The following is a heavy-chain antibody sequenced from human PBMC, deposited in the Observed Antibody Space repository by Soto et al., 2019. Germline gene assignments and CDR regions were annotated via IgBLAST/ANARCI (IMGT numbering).Heavy chain of an antibody. CDR1: GFTVSSNY. D-gene: IGHD3-10*01. J-gene: IGHJ3*02. CDR2: IYSGGST. V-gene: IGHV3-66*01. Sequence: ESGGGLVQPGGSLRLSCAASGFTVSSNYMSWVRQAPGKGLEWVSVIYSGGSTYYADSVKGRFTISRDNSKNTLYLQMNSLRAEDTAVYYCARELSLLWFGEFSDAFDIWGQGTMVTVSS. CDR3: ARELSLLWFGEFSDAFDI.